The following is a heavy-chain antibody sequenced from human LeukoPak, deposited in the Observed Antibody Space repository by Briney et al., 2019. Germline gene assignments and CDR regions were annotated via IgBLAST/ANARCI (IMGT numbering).Heavy chain of an antibody. D-gene: IGHD2-21*01. CDR2: ISSSSSYI. J-gene: IGHJ4*02. CDR3: VRDSYESDY. Sequence: GGSLRLSCAASGFTFSSYSMNWVRQAPGKGLEWVSSISSSSSYIYYADSVMGRFTISRDISKNTVFLQMNSLRAEDTAVYYCVRDSYESDYWGQGTLVTVSS. CDR1: GFTFSSYS. V-gene: IGHV3-21*04.